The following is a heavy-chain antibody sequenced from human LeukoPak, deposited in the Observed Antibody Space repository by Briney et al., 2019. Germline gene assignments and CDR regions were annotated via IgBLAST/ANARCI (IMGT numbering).Heavy chain of an antibody. CDR1: GFTFSDYY. Sequence: PGGSPRLSCAASGFTFSDYYMSWIRQAPGKGLEWVSYISSSGSTIYYADSVKGRFTISRDNAKNSLYLQMNSLRAEDTAVYYCARDRKVTTPYYYYGMDVWGQGTTVTVSS. J-gene: IGHJ6*02. V-gene: IGHV3-11*01. CDR3: ARDRKVTTPYYYYGMDV. D-gene: IGHD4-17*01. CDR2: ISSSGSTI.